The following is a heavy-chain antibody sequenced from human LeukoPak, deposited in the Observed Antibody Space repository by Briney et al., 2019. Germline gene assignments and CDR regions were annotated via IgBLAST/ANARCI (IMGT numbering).Heavy chain of an antibody. J-gene: IGHJ4*02. CDR3: GSGQLWFGELDY. Sequence: ASVKVSCKASGYTFTSYYMHWVRQAPGQGLEWMGIINPSGGSTRYAQKLQGRVTMTRDTSTSTVYMELSSVRPEDTAVYYCGSGQLWFGELDYWGQGTLVTVSS. CDR2: INPSGGST. CDR1: GYTFTSYY. V-gene: IGHV1-46*04. D-gene: IGHD3-10*01.